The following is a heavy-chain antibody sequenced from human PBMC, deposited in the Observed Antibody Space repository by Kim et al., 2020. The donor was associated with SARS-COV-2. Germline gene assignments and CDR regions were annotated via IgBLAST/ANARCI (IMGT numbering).Heavy chain of an antibody. J-gene: IGHJ6*02. V-gene: IGHV3-66*01. Sequence: GGSLRLSCAASGLTVSSNYMRWFRQAPGKGLQWVSVVYSDGSKYYAESVRGRITITRDNYENKVYFLMNSRRAEDTGVDYCWRGLIRASSEYAVDVWAQG. CDR2: VYSDGSK. D-gene: IGHD2-2*01. CDR1: GLTVSSNY. CDR3: WRGLIRASSEYAVDV.